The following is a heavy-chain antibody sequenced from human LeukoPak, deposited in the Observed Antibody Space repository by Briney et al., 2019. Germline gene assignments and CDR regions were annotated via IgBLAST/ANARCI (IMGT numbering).Heavy chain of an antibody. Sequence: SETLSLTCTVSGGSISSYYWSWIRQPAGKGLEWIGRIYTSGSTNYNPSLKSRVTMSVDTSKNQFSLKLSSVTAADTAVYYCARGRRYYDSSGYLFDYWGQGTLVTVSS. CDR1: GGSISSYY. J-gene: IGHJ4*02. CDR2: IYTSGST. CDR3: ARGRRYYDSSGYLFDY. V-gene: IGHV4-4*07. D-gene: IGHD3-22*01.